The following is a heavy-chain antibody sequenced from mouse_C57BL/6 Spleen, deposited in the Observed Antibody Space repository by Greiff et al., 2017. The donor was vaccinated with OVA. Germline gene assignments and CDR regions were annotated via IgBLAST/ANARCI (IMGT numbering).Heavy chain of an antibody. CDR3: AREVLDSSGSVDY. J-gene: IGHJ2*01. V-gene: IGHV1-64*01. CDR1: GYTFTSYW. Sequence: QVQLQQPGAELVKPGASVKLSCKASGYTFTSYWMHWVKQRPGQGLEWIGMIHPNSGSTNYNEKFKSKATLTVDKSSSTAYMQLSSLTSEDSAVYYCAREVLDSSGSVDYWGQGTTLTVSS. D-gene: IGHD3-2*02. CDR2: IHPNSGST.